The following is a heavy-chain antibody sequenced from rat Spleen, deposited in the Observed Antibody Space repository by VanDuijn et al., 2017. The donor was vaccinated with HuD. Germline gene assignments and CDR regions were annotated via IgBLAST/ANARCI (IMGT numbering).Heavy chain of an antibody. Sequence: EVQLVESGGGLAQPGMSLKLSCAPSGFTFSDHYVAWVRQGPTKGLEWVATINYDGSNSYYRDSVKGRFTVSRDNGKSVLYLQMDSLRSEDTATYYCARQGYLRDWYFDFWGPGTMVTVSS. CDR2: INYDGSNS. CDR3: ARQGYLRDWYFDF. V-gene: IGHV5-7*01. CDR1: GFTFSDHY. J-gene: IGHJ1*01. D-gene: IGHD1-11*01.